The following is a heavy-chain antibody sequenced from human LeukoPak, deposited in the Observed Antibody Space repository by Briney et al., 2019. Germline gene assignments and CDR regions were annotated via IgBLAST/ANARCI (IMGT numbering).Heavy chain of an antibody. CDR2: IIPIFGTA. V-gene: IGHV1-69*13. CDR3: ARGRFYGDYVFDY. CDR1: GGTFSSYA. Sequence: ASVKVSCKASGGTFSSYAISWVRQAPGQGLEWMGGIIPIFGTANYAQKFQGRVTITADESTSTAYVELSSLRSEDTAVYYCARGRFYGDYVFDYWGQGTLVTVSS. J-gene: IGHJ4*02. D-gene: IGHD4-17*01.